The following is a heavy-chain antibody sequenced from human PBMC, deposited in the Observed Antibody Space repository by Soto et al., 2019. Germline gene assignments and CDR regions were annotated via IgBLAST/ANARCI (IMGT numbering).Heavy chain of an antibody. CDR1: GYTFTSYD. J-gene: IGHJ5*02. V-gene: IGHV1-8*01. CDR3: ARDRSPIFGVVTSNWFDP. CDR2: MNPNSGNT. Sequence: QVQLVQSGAEVKKPGASVKVSCKASGYTFTSYDINWVRQATGQGLEWMGWMNPNSGNTGYAQKFQGRVTMTRNTSISTAYMELSSLRSEDTAVYYCARDRSPIFGVVTSNWFDPWGQGTLVTVSS. D-gene: IGHD3-3*01.